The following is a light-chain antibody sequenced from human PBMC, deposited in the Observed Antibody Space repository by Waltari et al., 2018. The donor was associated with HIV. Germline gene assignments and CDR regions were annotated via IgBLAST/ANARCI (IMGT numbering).Light chain of an antibody. CDR3: MQGTHWPPT. CDR2: RVS. Sequence: EVVMSQFPLSLAATPGQPASISCTSSEGLVYRDGNTYLNWFHQRPGQSPRRLIFRVSNWDPGVPDRFRGSGSHTNFTLEITRVQSDDVGIFYCMQGTHWPPTFGQGTRLEI. CDR1: EGLVYRDGNTY. J-gene: IGKJ2*01. V-gene: IGKV2D-30*01.